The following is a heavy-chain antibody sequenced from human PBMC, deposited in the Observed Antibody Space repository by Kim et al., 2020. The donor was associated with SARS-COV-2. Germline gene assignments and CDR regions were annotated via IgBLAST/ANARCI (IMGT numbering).Heavy chain of an antibody. CDR3: ARDHPPVGDYGDYGY. J-gene: IGHJ4*02. D-gene: IGHD4-17*01. V-gene: IGHV3-30*07. Sequence: ADSVQGRFTSSKEDAQNTLHLQMNSLRAEDTAVYYCARDHPPVGDYGDYGYWGQGTLVTVSS.